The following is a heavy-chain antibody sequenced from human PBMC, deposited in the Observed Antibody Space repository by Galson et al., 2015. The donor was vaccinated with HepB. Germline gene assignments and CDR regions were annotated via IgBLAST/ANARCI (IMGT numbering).Heavy chain of an antibody. Sequence: CAISGDSVSSNSAAWNWIRQSPSRGLKWLGRTYYRAKWHNDYAESVESRITINPDTSKNQFSLQLNSVTPEDTAVYYCARDSTSWNYYYYMDVWGKGTTVTVSS. CDR1: GDSVSSNSAA. J-gene: IGHJ6*03. CDR3: ARDSTSWNYYYYMDV. D-gene: IGHD6-13*01. CDR2: TYYRAKWHN. V-gene: IGHV6-1*01.